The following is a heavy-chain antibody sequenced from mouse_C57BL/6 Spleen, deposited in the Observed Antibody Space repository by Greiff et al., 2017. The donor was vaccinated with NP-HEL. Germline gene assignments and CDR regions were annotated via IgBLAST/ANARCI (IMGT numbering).Heavy chain of an antibody. CDR1: GYTFTSYW. V-gene: IGHV1-61*01. CDR2: IYPSDSET. J-gene: IGHJ4*01. D-gene: IGHD2-5*01. Sequence: QVQLQQPGAELVRPGSSVKLSCKASGYTFTSYWMDWVKQSPGQGLEWIGNIYPSDSETHYNQKFKDKATLTVDKSSSTAYMPLSSLTSEYSAVYYCARLDSNYYAMDYWGQGTSVTVSS. CDR3: ARLDSNYYAMDY.